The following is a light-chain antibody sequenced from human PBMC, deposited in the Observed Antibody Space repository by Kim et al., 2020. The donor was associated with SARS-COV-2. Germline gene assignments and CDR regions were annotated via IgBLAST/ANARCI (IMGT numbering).Light chain of an antibody. Sequence: VCPGERDTLSGRASQSVSSSVAWYQQEPGQAPRLLIYGAATRATGIPARFSGSGAGTEFTLTISRLQSEDFAVYYCQQYNNWPPLTFGGGNKVEIK. V-gene: IGKV3-15*01. CDR3: QQYNNWPPLT. CDR1: QSVSSS. CDR2: GAA. J-gene: IGKJ4*01.